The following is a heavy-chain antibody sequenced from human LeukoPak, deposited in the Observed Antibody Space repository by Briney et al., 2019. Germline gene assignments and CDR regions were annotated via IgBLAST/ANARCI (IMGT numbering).Heavy chain of an antibody. CDR2: TAGSGISK. V-gene: IGHV3-23*01. D-gene: IGHD3-22*01. CDR3: ARLPTFYYDGSGYHYDY. J-gene: IGHJ4*02. CDR1: GFTFNNYA. Sequence: GGSLRLSCVASGFTFNNYAMSWVRQAPGRGLEWASSTAGSGISKDYADSVKGRFTISKDKFKNTLYLQMDNLRAEDTGVYFCARLPTFYYDGSGYHYDYWGQGTLVTVSS.